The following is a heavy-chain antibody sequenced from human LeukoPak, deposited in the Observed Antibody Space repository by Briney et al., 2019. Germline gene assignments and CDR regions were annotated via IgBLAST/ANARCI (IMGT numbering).Heavy chain of an antibody. J-gene: IGHJ6*02. D-gene: IGHD3-10*01. CDR3: AKDLIARVRGSPMDV. Sequence: PGGSLRLSCAASGFSLSNYGMQWVRQAPGKGLEWVALLVYDGFYKYYADSVKGRFTISRDDSTNTVYLHLSSLRAEDTAVYYCAKDLIARVRGSPMDVWGQGTRVIVSS. CDR1: GFSLSNYG. CDR2: LVYDGFYK. V-gene: IGHV3-30*18.